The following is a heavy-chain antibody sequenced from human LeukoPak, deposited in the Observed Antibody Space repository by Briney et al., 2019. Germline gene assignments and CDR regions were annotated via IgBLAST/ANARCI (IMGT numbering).Heavy chain of an antibody. Sequence: SSETLSLTCAVYGGSFSGYYWSWIRQPPGKGLEWIGEINHSGSTNYNPSLKSRVTISVDTSKNQFSLKLSSVTAADTAVYYCAREEGLYSSSWYSYWGQGTLVTVSS. V-gene: IGHV4-34*01. CDR2: INHSGST. CDR1: GGSFSGYY. J-gene: IGHJ4*02. CDR3: AREEGLYSSSWYSY. D-gene: IGHD6-13*01.